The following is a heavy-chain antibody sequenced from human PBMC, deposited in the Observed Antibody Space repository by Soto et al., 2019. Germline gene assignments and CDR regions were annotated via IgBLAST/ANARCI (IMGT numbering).Heavy chain of an antibody. J-gene: IGHJ6*02. CDR2: ISYDVSNK. Sequence: LRLSCTASGFTFSIYGMHWVRQAPGKGLEWVAVISYDVSNKYYADSVKGRFTISRDNSKNTLYLHMNSLRAEDTAVYYCASWSGGFYYYYYGMDLWGQGTTVTVSS. CDR3: ASWSGGFYYYYYGMDL. V-gene: IGHV3-30*03. D-gene: IGHD2-8*02. CDR1: GFTFSIYG.